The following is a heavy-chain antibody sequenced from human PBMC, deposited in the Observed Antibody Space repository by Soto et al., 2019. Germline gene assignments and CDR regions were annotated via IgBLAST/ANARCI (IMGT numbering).Heavy chain of an antibody. CDR3: AKGYHPSSQADRHCDY. CDR1: GFTFSSYG. Sequence: QVQLVASGGGVVQPGRSLRLSCAASGFTFSSYGMHWVRQAPGKGLEWVAVISYDGSNKYYADSVKGRFTISSDNSKPSRFLQMHSLSAEDTAVYYSAKGYHPSSQADRHCDYWAQGSLVTVSS. CDR2: ISYDGSNK. V-gene: IGHV3-30*18. J-gene: IGHJ4*02. D-gene: IGHD1-26*01.